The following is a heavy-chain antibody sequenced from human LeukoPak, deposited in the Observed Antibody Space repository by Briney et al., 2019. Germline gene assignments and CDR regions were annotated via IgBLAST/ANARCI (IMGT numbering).Heavy chain of an antibody. V-gene: IGHV1-69*05. CDR1: GGTFSSYA. Sequence: ASVKVSCKASGGTFSSYAISWERQAPGQGLEWMGGIIPIFGTANYAQKFQGRVTITTDESTSTAYMELSSLRSEDTAVYYCARVGRYDYVWGSYRSTLWGQGTLVTVSS. CDR3: ARVGRYDYVWGSYRSTL. D-gene: IGHD3-16*02. J-gene: IGHJ4*02. CDR2: IIPIFGTA.